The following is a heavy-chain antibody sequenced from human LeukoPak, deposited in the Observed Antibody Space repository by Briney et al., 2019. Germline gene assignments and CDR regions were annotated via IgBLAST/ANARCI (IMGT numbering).Heavy chain of an antibody. CDR1: GFTFSDYY. Sequence: GGSLRLSCAASGFTFSDYYMSWIRQAPGKGLEWVSYISSSGSTIYYADSVKGRFTISRGNAKNSLYLQMNSLRAEDTAVYYCARTVITFGGVIVIPYYFDYWGQGTLVTVSS. J-gene: IGHJ4*02. CDR2: ISSSGSTI. V-gene: IGHV3-11*01. CDR3: ARTVITFGGVIVIPYYFDY. D-gene: IGHD3-16*02.